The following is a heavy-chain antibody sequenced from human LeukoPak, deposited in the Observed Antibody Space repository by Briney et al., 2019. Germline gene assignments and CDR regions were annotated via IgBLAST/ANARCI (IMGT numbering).Heavy chain of an antibody. D-gene: IGHD3-22*01. CDR3: AKHYYDSSGYPDY. CDR2: IYSGGST. Sequence: PGGSLRLSCAASGFTFSSYWMSWVRQAPGKGLEWVSVIYSGGSTYYADSVKGRFTISRDNSKNTLYLQMNSLRAEDTAVYYCAKHYYDSSGYPDYWGQGTLVTVSS. J-gene: IGHJ4*02. CDR1: GFTFSSYW. V-gene: IGHV3-66*01.